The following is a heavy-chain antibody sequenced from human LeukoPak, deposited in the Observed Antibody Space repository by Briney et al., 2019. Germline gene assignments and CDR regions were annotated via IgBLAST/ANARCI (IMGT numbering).Heavy chain of an antibody. V-gene: IGHV3-21*01. J-gene: IGHJ4*02. D-gene: IGHD2-15*01. Sequence: GGSLRLSCAASGFTFSSYSMNWVRQAPGKGLEWVSSISGSGSYIYYADSVKGRFTISRDNAKNSLYLQMNSLRAEDTAVYYCASKPLGYCSGGSCYRTDYWGQGTLVTVSS. CDR2: ISGSGSYI. CDR3: ASKPLGYCSGGSCYRTDY. CDR1: GFTFSSYS.